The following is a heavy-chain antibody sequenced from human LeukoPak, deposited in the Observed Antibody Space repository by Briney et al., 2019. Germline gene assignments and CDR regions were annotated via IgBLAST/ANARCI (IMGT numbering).Heavy chain of an antibody. CDR1: GGSISSSNW. J-gene: IGHJ4*02. V-gene: IGHV4-4*02. CDR3: ARHRLGTFDY. CDR2: IYHSGST. Sequence: SGTLSLTCAVSGGSISSSNWWSWVRQPPGKGLEWIGEIYHSGSTYYNPSLKSRVTISVDTSKNQFSLKLSSVTAADTAVYYCARHRLGTFDYWGQGTLVTVSS. D-gene: IGHD3-10*01.